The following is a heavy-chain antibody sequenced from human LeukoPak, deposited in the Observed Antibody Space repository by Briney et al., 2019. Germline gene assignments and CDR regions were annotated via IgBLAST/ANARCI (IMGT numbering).Heavy chain of an antibody. CDR1: GFTFSNYG. D-gene: IGHD4-17*01. CDR3: AKDGDYATAGTFDY. V-gene: IGHV3-23*01. J-gene: IGHJ4*02. CDR2: ISGSGGST. Sequence: PGGSLRLSCAASGFTFSNYGMSWVRQAPGKGLEWVSSISGSGGSTYYADSVKGRFTISRDNSKNTLYLQMNSLRAEDTAVYYCAKDGDYATAGTFDYWGQGTLVTVSS.